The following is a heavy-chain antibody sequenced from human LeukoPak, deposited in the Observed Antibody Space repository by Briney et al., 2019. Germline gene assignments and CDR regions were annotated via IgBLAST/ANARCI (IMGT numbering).Heavy chain of an antibody. V-gene: IGHV2-5*02. J-gene: IGHJ3*02. Sequence: SGPTLVQPTETFTLPCTLSGFSLSTSGEGVGWIRQPPGKALEWLALIYWDDDKRYSPSLQSRLTTTQNTSKNQVVLTMTNMDPVDTGTYNCAHIRTVTNPDAFDIWGQGTMVTVSS. CDR3: AHIRTVTNPDAFDI. CDR1: GFSLSTSGEG. CDR2: IYWDDDK. D-gene: IGHD4-17*01.